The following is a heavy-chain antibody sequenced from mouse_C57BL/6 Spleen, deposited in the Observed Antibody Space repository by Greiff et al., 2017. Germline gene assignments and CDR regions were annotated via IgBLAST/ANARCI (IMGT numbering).Heavy chain of an antibody. V-gene: IGHV10-1*01. D-gene: IGHD6-5*01. CDR1: GFSFNTYA. J-gene: IGHJ3*01. CDR2: IRSKSNNYAT. CDR3: VILSSGGFAY. Sequence: EVMLVESGGGLVQPKGSLKLSCAASGFSFNTYAMNWVRQAPGKGLEWVARIRSKSNNYATYYADSVKDRFTISRDDSESMLYLQMNNLKTEDTAMYYCVILSSGGFAYWGQGTLVTVSA.